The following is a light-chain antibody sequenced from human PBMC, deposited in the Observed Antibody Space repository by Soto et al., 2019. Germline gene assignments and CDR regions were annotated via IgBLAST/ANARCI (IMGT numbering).Light chain of an antibody. CDR2: GVS. CDR1: NSDVGGYNY. Sequence: QSALTQPASVSGSPVQSITISCTGTNSDVGGYNYVSWYQQHPGKAPKLMIYGVSNRPSGVSNRFSGSKSGNTASLIISGLQAEDEAHYYCSSYTSSLTRVFGGGTKVTVL. J-gene: IGLJ2*01. CDR3: SSYTSSLTRV. V-gene: IGLV2-14*01.